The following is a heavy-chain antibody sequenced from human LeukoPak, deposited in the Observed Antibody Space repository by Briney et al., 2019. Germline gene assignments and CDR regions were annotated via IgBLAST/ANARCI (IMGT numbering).Heavy chain of an antibody. CDR3: ARDRGYYYDYYYMDV. Sequence: ASVKVSCKASGYTFTNFGISWVRQAPGQGLEWMGWISVYNGDTNYAQKLQGRVTMTTDTSTSTAYMELRSLRSDDTAVYYCARDRGYYYDYYYMDVWGKGTTVTISS. CDR2: ISVYNGDT. CDR1: GYTFTNFG. V-gene: IGHV1-18*01. J-gene: IGHJ6*03.